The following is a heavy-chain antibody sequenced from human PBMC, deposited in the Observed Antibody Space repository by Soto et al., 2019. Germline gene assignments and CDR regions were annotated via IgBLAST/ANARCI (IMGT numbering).Heavy chain of an antibody. V-gene: IGHV4-39*01. J-gene: IGHJ6*02. CDR2: VYFTGSA. CDR3: ARRIDAPRYYGMDV. Sequence: PSETLSLTCRVSGGSVSDSRYYRVWVRQPPGEGLQWIGTVYFTGSAYYNPSLKSRVTISVDTSKNQYSLKLSSVTAADTAAYFCARRIDAPRYYGMDVWGQGTTVTVSS. D-gene: IGHD3-16*01. CDR1: GGSVSDSRYY.